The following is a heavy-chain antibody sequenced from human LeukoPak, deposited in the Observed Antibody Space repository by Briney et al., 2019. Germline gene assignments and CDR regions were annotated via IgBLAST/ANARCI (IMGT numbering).Heavy chain of an antibody. D-gene: IGHD6-13*01. J-gene: IGHJ6*02. CDR2: IRYDGSNK. CDR1: GFTFSSYG. Sequence: AGGSLRLSCAASGFTFSSYGMHWVRQAPGKGLEWVAFIRYDGSNKYYADSVKGRFTISRDNSKNTLYLQMNSLRAEDTAVYYCARVGSSSSLDYYGMDVWGQGTTVTVSS. V-gene: IGHV3-30*02. CDR3: ARVGSSSSLDYYGMDV.